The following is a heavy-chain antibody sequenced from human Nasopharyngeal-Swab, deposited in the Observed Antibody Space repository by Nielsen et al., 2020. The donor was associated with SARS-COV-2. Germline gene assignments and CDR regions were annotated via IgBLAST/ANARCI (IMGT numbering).Heavy chain of an antibody. V-gene: IGHV4-59*01. D-gene: IGHD1-7*01. CDR2: IYYSGST. J-gene: IGHJ6*02. CDR1: GGSISSYY. CDR3: ARELELPHYYYGMDV. Sequence: SEILSLTCTVSGGSISSYYWSWIRQPPGKGLEWIGYIYYSGSTNYNPSLKSRVTISVDTSKNQFSLKLSSVTAADTAVYYCARELELPHYYYGMDVWGQGTTVTVSS.